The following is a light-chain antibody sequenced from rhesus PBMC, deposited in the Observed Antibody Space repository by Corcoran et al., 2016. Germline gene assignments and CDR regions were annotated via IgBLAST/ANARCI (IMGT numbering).Light chain of an antibody. Sequence: DIQMTQSPSSLSASVGDRVTITCRESENGNNYLHWYPQKPGKAPKFLIYAASTLQSGVPSRFSGSGSGTDYTFTISSLQPEDVATYYCQHSYGTPFTFGPGTKLDIK. V-gene: IGKV1-74*01. CDR1: ENGNNY. CDR2: AAS. J-gene: IGKJ3*01. CDR3: QHSYGTPFT.